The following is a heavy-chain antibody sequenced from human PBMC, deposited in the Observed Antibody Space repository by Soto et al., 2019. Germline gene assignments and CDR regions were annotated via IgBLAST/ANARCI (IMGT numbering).Heavy chain of an antibody. CDR3: ARHPSDFWFDP. D-gene: IGHD2-21*02. CDR2: IYYSGST. Sequence: QLQLQESGPGLVKPSETLSLTCTVSGGSISSSSYFWGWIRQPPGKGLEWIGSIYYSGSTYYNPSLKGRVTVAVDTPKNQSSLMLSSVTAADTAVYYCARHPSDFWFDPWGQGTLVTVSS. CDR1: GGSISSSSYF. J-gene: IGHJ5*02. V-gene: IGHV4-39*01.